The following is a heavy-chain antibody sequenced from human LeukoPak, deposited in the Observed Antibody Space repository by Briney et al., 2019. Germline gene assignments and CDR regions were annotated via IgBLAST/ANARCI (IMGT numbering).Heavy chain of an antibody. CDR2: IYYSGST. J-gene: IGHJ4*02. D-gene: IGHD1-26*01. CDR3: ARWESTESFDY. Sequence: SETLSLTCTVSGGSISSGDYYWSWIRQPPGKGLEWIGYIYYSGSTYYNPSLKSRVTISADTSKNQFSLKLSSVTAADTAVYYCARWESTESFDYWGQGTLVTVSS. V-gene: IGHV4-30-4*01. CDR1: GGSISSGDYY.